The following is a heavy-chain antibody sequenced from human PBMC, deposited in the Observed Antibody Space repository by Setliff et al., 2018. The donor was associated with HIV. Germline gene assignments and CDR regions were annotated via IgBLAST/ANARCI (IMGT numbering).Heavy chain of an antibody. CDR2: ISGSGSTI. J-gene: IGHJ4*02. CDR3: ARDNPEGGYGDY. D-gene: IGHD5-12*01. V-gene: IGHV3-11*01. CDR1: GFTFDVSG. Sequence: GGSLRLSCAASGFTFDVSGMTWVRQAPGKGLECVSSISGSGSTIYYADSVKGRFTISRDNARNSLYVQMNSLRVEDTAVYYCARDNPEGGYGDYWGQGTLVTVSS.